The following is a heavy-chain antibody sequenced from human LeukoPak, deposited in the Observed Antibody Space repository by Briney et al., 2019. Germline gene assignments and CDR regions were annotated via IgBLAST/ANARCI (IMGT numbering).Heavy chain of an antibody. Sequence: PSETLSLTCTVSGGPVSGYYWNWIRQPPGKGLEWIGYIYYNGRTNYNPSLKSRVTISVDTSKNQFSLKLSSVTVADTAVYYCAGTRYFDWLLPELGYWGQGSLVTVSS. CDR1: GGPVSGYY. CDR3: AGTRYFDWLLPELGY. V-gene: IGHV4-59*02. J-gene: IGHJ4*02. CDR2: IYYNGRT. D-gene: IGHD3-9*01.